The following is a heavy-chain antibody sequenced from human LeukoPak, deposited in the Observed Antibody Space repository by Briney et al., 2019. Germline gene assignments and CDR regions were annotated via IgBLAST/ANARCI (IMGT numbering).Heavy chain of an antibody. V-gene: IGHV3-74*01. Sequence: GGSLRLSCAASGFTFSSFWMNWVRQAPGKGLVWVSRIASDGSSTTYADSVKGRFSISRDNAKNTLYLQMNSLRVEDTAVYYCARGRPHGNDYWGQGTLVTVSS. CDR2: IASDGSST. CDR3: ARGRPHGNDY. J-gene: IGHJ4*02. D-gene: IGHD4-23*01. CDR1: GFTFSSFW.